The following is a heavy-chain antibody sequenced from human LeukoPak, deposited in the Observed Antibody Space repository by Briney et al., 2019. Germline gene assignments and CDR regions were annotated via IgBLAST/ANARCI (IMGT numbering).Heavy chain of an antibody. Sequence: GGSLRLSCTASGFTFGDYAMSWVRQAPGKGLEWVAVIWYDGSNKYYADSVKGRFTISRDNSKNTLYLQMNSLRAEDTAVYYCGRRYCSGGSCYSDYWGQGTLVTVSS. J-gene: IGHJ4*02. CDR2: IWYDGSNK. CDR3: GRRYCSGGSCYSDY. CDR1: GFTFGDYA. D-gene: IGHD2-15*01. V-gene: IGHV3-33*01.